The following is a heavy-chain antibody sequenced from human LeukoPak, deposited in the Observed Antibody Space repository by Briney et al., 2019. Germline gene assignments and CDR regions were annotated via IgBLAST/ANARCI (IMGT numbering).Heavy chain of an antibody. J-gene: IGHJ3*02. Sequence: SETLSLTCAVYGGSFSGYYWSWIRQPPGKGLEWIGEINHSGSTNYNPSLKSRVTISVDTSKNQFSLMLSSVTAADTAVYYCARARVRDIVVVPAAIPRVGAFDIWGQGTMVTVSS. CDR2: INHSGST. CDR3: ARARVRDIVVVPAAIPRVGAFDI. V-gene: IGHV4-34*01. D-gene: IGHD2-2*02. CDR1: GGSFSGYY.